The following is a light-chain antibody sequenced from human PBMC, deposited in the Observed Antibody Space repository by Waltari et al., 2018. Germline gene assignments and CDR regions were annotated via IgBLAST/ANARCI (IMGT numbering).Light chain of an antibody. CDR2: ENF. V-gene: IGLV6-57*04. CDR3: QSSDNNTVF. CDR1: GGSMASDY. Sequence: FLLTQPHSVSESPGKTITISCTRSGGSMASDYVQWYQQRPGSAPTTVIFENFQRPSGVPHRFSGSIDSSSNSASLIISGLKTEDEADYYCQSSDNNTVFFGGGTRLTVL. J-gene: IGLJ2*01.